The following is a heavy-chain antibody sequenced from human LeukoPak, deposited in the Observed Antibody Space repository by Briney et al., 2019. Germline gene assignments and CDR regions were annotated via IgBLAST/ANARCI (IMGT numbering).Heavy chain of an antibody. D-gene: IGHD1-26*01. CDR3: ARGGGSYQGWFDP. J-gene: IGHJ5*02. CDR2: IYYSGST. V-gene: IGHV4-59*01. CDR1: GASISSYY. Sequence: SSETLSLTCTVSGASISSYYWSWIRQPPGKGLEWIGYIYYSGSTNYNPSLKSRFTISVDTSKNQFSLKLSSVTAADTAVYYCARGGGSYQGWFDPWGQGTLVTVSS.